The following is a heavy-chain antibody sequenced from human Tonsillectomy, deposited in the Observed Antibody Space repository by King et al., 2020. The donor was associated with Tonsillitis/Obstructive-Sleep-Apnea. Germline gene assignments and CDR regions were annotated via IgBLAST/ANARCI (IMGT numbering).Heavy chain of an antibody. J-gene: IGHJ4*02. D-gene: IGHD2-15*01. Sequence: VQLVQSGSELKKPGASVKVSCKAYGYTFTSYAMNWVRQAPGQGLEWMGWINTNAGNPTYAQGFTGRFVFSLDTSVSTAYLQISSLKAEDTAVYYCATEYCSGGRCYGLFDYWGQGTLVTVSS. V-gene: IGHV7-4-1*02. CDR2: INTNAGNP. CDR3: ATEYCSGGRCYGLFDY. CDR1: GYTFTSYA.